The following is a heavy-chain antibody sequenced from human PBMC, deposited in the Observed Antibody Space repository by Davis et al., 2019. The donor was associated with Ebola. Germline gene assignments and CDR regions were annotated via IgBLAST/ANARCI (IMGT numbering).Heavy chain of an antibody. CDR3: TTRIAAAGTGYYYYYGMDV. J-gene: IGHJ6*02. Sequence: KVSCKASGGTFSSYAISWVRQASGKGLEWVGRIRSKANSYATAYAASVKGRFTISRDDSKNTAYLQMNSLKTEDTAVYYCTTRIAAAGTGYYYYYGMDVWGQGTTVTVSS. D-gene: IGHD6-13*01. V-gene: IGHV3-73*01. CDR1: GGTFSSYA. CDR2: IRSKANSYAT.